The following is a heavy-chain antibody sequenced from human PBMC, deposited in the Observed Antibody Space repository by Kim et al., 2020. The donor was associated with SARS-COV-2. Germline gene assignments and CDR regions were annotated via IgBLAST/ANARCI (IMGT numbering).Heavy chain of an antibody. CDR2: ISYSGRT. J-gene: IGHJ6*03. D-gene: IGHD1-26*01. CDR3: ARGFLGAVGISYYYYY. Sequence: SETLSLTCTVSGGSISSNDYYWDWIRQPPGKGLEWIGSISYSGRTYYNSSLKSRVTISVDTYKNQISLKLSSVTAAATGVYYLARGFLGAVGISYYYYY. CDR1: GGSISSNDYY. V-gene: IGHV4-39*01.